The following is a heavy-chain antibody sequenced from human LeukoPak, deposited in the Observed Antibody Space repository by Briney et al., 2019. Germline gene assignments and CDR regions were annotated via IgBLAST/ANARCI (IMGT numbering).Heavy chain of an antibody. D-gene: IGHD2-2*01. J-gene: IGHJ4*02. CDR2: INWNGGST. CDR1: GFTFDDYG. Sequence: GGSLRLSCAASGFTFDDYGMSWVRQAPGKGLEWVSGINWNGGSTGYADSVKGRFTISRDNSKNTLYLQMNSLRAEDTAVYYCAKDHPAAMLVDYWGQGTLVTVSS. V-gene: IGHV3-20*04. CDR3: AKDHPAAMLVDY.